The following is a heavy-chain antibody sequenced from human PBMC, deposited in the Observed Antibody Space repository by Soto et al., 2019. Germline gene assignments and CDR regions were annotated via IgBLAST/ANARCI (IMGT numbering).Heavy chain of an antibody. CDR3: ARELLQIWPHYYYGMDV. CDR2: IYYSGTT. V-gene: IGHV4-30-4*01. J-gene: IGHJ6*02. Sequence: SETLSLTCTVSGGSISSGDYYWSWIRQPPGKGLEWIGYIYYSGTTYYNPSLKSRVTISVDTSKNQFSLKVSSVTAADTAVYYCARELLQIWPHYYYGMDVWGQGTTVTVSS. CDR1: GGSISSGDYY. D-gene: IGHD5-18*01.